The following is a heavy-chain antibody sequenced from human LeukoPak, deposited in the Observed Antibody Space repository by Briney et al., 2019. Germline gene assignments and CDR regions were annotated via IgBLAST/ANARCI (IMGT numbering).Heavy chain of an antibody. V-gene: IGHV1-18*01. J-gene: IGHJ4*02. CDR1: GYTFSNYG. CDR2: ISAYNGNT. CDR3: ARDRYYFDSSDYYFFDY. D-gene: IGHD3-22*01. Sequence: GASVKVSCKASGYTFSNYGISWVRQAPGQGLEWMGWISAYNGNTYYAQKFQGRVTMTTDTPTNTAYMELRSLRSDDAAVYYRARDRYYFDSSDYYFFDYWGQGALVTVSS.